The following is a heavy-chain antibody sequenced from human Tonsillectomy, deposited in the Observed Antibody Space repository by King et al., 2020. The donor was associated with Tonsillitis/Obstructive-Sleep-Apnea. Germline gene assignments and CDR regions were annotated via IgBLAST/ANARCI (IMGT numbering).Heavy chain of an antibody. CDR2: IKQDGRDK. D-gene: IGHD1-14*01. J-gene: IGHJ2*01. CDR3: ARDSGISVTNCWYFDL. V-gene: IGHV3-7*04. Sequence: VQLVESGGGLVQPGGSLRLSCAASGFTFSRSWMSWVRQAPGKGLEWLADIKQDGRDKYYVDSVKGRFTISRDNAKNSLYLQINSLRAEDTAVYYCARDSGISVTNCWYFDLWGRGTPVTVSS. CDR1: GFTFSRSW.